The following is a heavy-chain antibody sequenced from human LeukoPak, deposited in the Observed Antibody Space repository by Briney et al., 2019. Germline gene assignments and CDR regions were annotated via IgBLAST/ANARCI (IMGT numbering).Heavy chain of an antibody. D-gene: IGHD1-7*01. Sequence: GGSLRLSCAASGFTASSNYMSWVRQAPGKGLEWVSAISASGYSTYYADSVKGRFTISRDNSKKTLYLQMNSLRAEDTAIFYCAKDVYNWNFYFDYWGQGTLVTVSS. V-gene: IGHV3-23*01. CDR2: ISASGYST. CDR1: GFTASSNY. J-gene: IGHJ4*02. CDR3: AKDVYNWNFYFDY.